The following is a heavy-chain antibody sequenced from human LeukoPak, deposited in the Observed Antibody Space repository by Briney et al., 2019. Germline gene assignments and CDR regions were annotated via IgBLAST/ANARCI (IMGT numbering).Heavy chain of an antibody. Sequence: GGSLRLSCAASGFTFSSYSMNWVRQAPGKGLEWVSYISSSGSNIYYAVSVKGRFTISRDNAKNSLYLQMNSLRSEDTALYHCARVGVTTMTVDVWGQGTTVTVSS. V-gene: IGHV3-48*04. CDR3: ARVGVTTMTVDV. J-gene: IGHJ6*02. CDR1: GFTFSSYS. CDR2: ISSSGSNI. D-gene: IGHD4-17*01.